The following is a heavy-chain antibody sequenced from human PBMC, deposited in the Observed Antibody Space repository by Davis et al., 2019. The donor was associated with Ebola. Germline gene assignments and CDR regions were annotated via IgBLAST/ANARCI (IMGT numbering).Heavy chain of an antibody. J-gene: IGHJ4*02. CDR3: ARAQFPTTSDH. V-gene: IGHV1-46*01. D-gene: IGHD1-1*01. CDR1: GYTFTTYY. Sequence: ASVKVSCKASGYTFTTYYIHWVRQAPGQGLEWMGVVDPRSGSTTYAKKFQGRVTMTRDTSTSTVYMELSNLRSDDTAVYYCARAQFPTTSDHWGQGTLVTVSS. CDR2: VDPRSGST.